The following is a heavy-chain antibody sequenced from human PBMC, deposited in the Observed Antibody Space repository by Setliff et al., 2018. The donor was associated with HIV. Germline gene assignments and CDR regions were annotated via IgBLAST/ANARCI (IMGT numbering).Heavy chain of an antibody. CDR3: ASGYLLTY. CDR1: GGSISSGGYS. D-gene: IGHD3-22*01. CDR2: IYHSGST. V-gene: IGHV4-30-2*01. Sequence: NPSETLSLTCAVSGGSISSGGYSWSWIRQPPGKGLEWIGYIYHSGSTYYNPSLKSRVTISVDRSKNQFSLKLSSVTAADTAMYYCASGYLLTYWGQGTLVTVSS. J-gene: IGHJ4*02.